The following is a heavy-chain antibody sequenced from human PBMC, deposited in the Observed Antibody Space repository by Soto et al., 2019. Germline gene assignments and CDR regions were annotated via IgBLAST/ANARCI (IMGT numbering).Heavy chain of an antibody. D-gene: IGHD2-2*01. V-gene: IGHV1-3*01. CDR3: ARGYCSSTSCYLLGYMDV. Sequence: ASVKVSCKASGYTFTSYAMHWVRQAPGQRLEWMGWMNADSGNTKYAQKFQGRVTMTRNTSISTAYMELSSLRSEDTAVYYCARGYCSSTSCYLLGYMDVWGKGTTVTVSS. CDR2: MNADSGNT. CDR1: GYTFTSYA. J-gene: IGHJ6*03.